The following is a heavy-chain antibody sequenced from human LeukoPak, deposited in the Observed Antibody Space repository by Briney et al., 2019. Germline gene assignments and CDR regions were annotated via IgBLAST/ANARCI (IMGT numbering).Heavy chain of an antibody. D-gene: IGHD3-10*01. CDR1: GGSFSGYY. Sequence: SETLSLTCAVYGGSFSGYYWSWIRQPPGKGLEWIEEINHSGSTDYNPSLKSRVTISVDTSKNQFSLKLSSVTAADTAVYYCARRGWQGAFDIWGQGTMVTVSS. V-gene: IGHV4-34*01. CDR3: ARRGWQGAFDI. CDR2: INHSGST. J-gene: IGHJ3*02.